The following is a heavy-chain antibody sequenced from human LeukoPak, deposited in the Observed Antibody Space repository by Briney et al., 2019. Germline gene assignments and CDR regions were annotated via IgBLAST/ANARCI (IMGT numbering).Heavy chain of an antibody. V-gene: IGHV1-18*01. Sequence: GASVKVSCKASGYTFTSYGISWVRQAHGQGLEWMGWISAYNGNTNYAQKLQGRVTMTTDTSTSTAYMELRSLRSDDTAVYYCARELKGDYCSSTSCYTGNWFDPWGQGTLVTVSS. CDR1: GYTFTSYG. D-gene: IGHD2-2*02. CDR2: ISAYNGNT. CDR3: ARELKGDYCSSTSCYTGNWFDP. J-gene: IGHJ5*02.